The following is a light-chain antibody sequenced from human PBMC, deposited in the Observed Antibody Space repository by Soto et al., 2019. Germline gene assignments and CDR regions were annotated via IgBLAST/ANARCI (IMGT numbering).Light chain of an antibody. CDR1: SSDVGGYNY. V-gene: IGLV2-14*01. J-gene: IGLJ1*01. CDR2: DVS. CDR3: SSYTISSTLDV. Sequence: QSALTQPASVSESPGQSITISCTGTSSDVGGYNYVSWYQQHPGKAPKLMIYDVSNRPSGVSNRFSGSKSGNTASLTISGLQDEDDADYYCSSYTISSTLDVFGTGTKLTVL.